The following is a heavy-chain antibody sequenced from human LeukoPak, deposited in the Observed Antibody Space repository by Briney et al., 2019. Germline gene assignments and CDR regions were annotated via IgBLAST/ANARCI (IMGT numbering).Heavy chain of an antibody. CDR3: ARFLHGYSYGFYYFDY. J-gene: IGHJ4*02. V-gene: IGHV3-74*01. CDR2: INSDGSST. Sequence: GGSLRLSCAASGITVSSNYMSWVRQAPGKGLVWVSRINSDGSSTSYADSVKGRFTISRDNAKNTLYLQMNSLRAEDTAVYYCARFLHGYSYGFYYFDYWGQGTLVTVSS. D-gene: IGHD5-18*01. CDR1: GITVSSNY.